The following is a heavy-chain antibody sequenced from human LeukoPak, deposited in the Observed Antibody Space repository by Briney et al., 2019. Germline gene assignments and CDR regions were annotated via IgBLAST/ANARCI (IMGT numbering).Heavy chain of an antibody. Sequence: PSQTLSLTCTVSGGSISSGSYYWSWIRQPAGKGLEWIGRIYTSGSTNYNPSLKSRVTISVDTSKNQFSLKLSSVTAADTAVYYCEEAYQLLSFDYWGQGTLVTVSS. J-gene: IGHJ4*02. D-gene: IGHD2-2*01. CDR3: EEAYQLLSFDY. CDR2: IYTSGST. V-gene: IGHV4-61*02. CDR1: GGSISSGSYY.